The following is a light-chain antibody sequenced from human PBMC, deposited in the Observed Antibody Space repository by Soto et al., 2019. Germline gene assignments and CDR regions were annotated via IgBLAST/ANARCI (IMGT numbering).Light chain of an antibody. CDR2: GAS. CDR3: QQHNNWPRT. J-gene: IGKJ1*01. CDR1: QSVSSN. Sequence: EIVMTQSPATLSVSPGERATLSCRASQSVSSNLAWYQQKPGQAPRLLIYGASTRATGIPARFSGGGSGTEFTLTINSLQSEDFAVYYCQQHNNWPRTFGQGTKVDIK. V-gene: IGKV3D-15*01.